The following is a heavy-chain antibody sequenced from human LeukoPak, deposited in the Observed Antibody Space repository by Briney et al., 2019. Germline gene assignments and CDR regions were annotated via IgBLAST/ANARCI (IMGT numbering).Heavy chain of an antibody. CDR2: IYYSGST. V-gene: IGHV4-39*07. CDR3: ARSIPINDVLTGYYIEYFQH. Sequence: KPSETLSLTCTVSGGSISSYYWGWIRQPPGKGLEWIGSIYYSGSTYYNPSLKSRVTISVDTSKNQFSLKLSSVTAADTAVYYCARSIPINDVLTGYYIEYFQHWGQGTLVTVSS. CDR1: GGSISSYY. J-gene: IGHJ1*01. D-gene: IGHD3-9*01.